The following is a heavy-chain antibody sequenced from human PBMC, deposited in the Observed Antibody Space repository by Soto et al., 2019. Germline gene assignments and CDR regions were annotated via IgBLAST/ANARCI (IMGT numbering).Heavy chain of an antibody. CDR1: GFSLSTSGVG. D-gene: IGHD6-13*01. CDR2: IYWDDDK. Sequence: QITLKESGPTLVKPTQTLTLTCTFSGFSLSTSGVGVGWIRQPPGKALEWLALIYWDDDKRYSPSLKSRLTNTKDTSKNQVVLTMTNIDPVDTATYYCAHRGGAHNSSSWYALDYWGQGTLVTVSS. V-gene: IGHV2-5*02. J-gene: IGHJ4*02. CDR3: AHRGGAHNSSSWYALDY.